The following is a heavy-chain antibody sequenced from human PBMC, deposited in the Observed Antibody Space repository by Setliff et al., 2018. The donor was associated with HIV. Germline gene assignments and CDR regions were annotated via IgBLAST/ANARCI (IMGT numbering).Heavy chain of an antibody. V-gene: IGHV3-30*04. CDR2: ISYDGSNK. J-gene: IGHJ4*02. D-gene: IGHD3-10*01. Sequence: GGSLRLSCAASGFTFSSYAMHWVRQAPGKGLEWVAVISYDGSNKYYADSVKGRFTISRDNSKNTLYLQMNSLRAEDTAVYYCARDPKYYYGSGRGFDYWGQGTLVTVSS. CDR3: ARDPKYYYGSGRGFDY. CDR1: GFTFSSYA.